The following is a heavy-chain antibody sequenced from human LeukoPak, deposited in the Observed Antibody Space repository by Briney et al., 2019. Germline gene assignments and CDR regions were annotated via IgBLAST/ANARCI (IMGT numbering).Heavy chain of an antibody. D-gene: IGHD2/OR15-2a*01. V-gene: IGHV3-53*01. Sequence: GGSLRLSCAASGFSVSSNYLIWVRQAPGKGLEWVSVSFSDGTTYYADSVKGRFTVSRGNSENMVYLQMNSLRAEDTAVFYCARGGRTFAFDIWGQGTMVTVSS. CDR3: ARGGRTFAFDI. CDR2: SFSDGTT. CDR1: GFSVSSNY. J-gene: IGHJ3*02.